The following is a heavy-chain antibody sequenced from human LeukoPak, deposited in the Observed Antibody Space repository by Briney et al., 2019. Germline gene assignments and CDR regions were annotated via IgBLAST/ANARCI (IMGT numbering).Heavy chain of an antibody. J-gene: IGHJ4*02. CDR2: ISSNGGNT. V-gene: IGHV3-64*01. CDR3: ARPRQTDYCSSTSCYLGGHFDY. D-gene: IGHD2-2*01. CDR1: GFTFSSYA. Sequence: GGSLRLSCAASGFTFSSYAMHWVRQAPGKGLEYVSAISSNGGNTFYANSVKGRFTISRDNSKNTLYLQMGSLRAEDMAVYYCARPRQTDYCSSTSCYLGGHFDYWGQGTLVTVSS.